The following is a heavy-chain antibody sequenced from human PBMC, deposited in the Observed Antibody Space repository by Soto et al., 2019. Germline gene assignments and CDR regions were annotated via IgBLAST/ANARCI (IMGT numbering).Heavy chain of an antibody. V-gene: IGHV1-2*02. CDR2: INPNSGGT. Sequence: ASVKVSFKASGYTFTGYYMHWVRQAPGQGLEWMGWINPNSGGTNYAQKFQGRVTMTRDTSISTAYMELSRLRSDDTAVYYCARDLGIAARQSWFDPWGQGTLVTVPQ. CDR3: ARDLGIAARQSWFDP. J-gene: IGHJ5*02. CDR1: GYTFTGYY. D-gene: IGHD6-6*01.